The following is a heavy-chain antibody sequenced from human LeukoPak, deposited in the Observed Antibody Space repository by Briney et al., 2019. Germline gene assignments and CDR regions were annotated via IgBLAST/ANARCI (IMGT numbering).Heavy chain of an antibody. CDR2: INPGSGGT. CDR1: GYTFTRYT. V-gene: IGHV1-2*06. J-gene: IGHJ4*02. Sequence: ASVKVSCKTSGYTFTRYTIHWVRQAPGQGLEWMGRINPGSGGTNYAQKFQGRVAMARDTSNSTAYMELSRLRSDDTAVYYCAREQGGSGTYGVDYWGQGTLVTVSS. D-gene: IGHD1-26*01. CDR3: AREQGGSGTYGVDY.